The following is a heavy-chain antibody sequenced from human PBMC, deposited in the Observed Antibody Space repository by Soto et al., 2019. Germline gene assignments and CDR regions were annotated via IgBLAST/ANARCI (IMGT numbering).Heavy chain of an antibody. Sequence: PSETLSLTCAVYGGSFSGYYWSWIRQPPGTGLEWIGEINHSGSTNYNPSLKSRVTISVDTSKNQFSLKLSSVTAADTAVYYCARRWGYSYGRYYFDYWGQGTLVTVSS. J-gene: IGHJ4*02. CDR2: INHSGST. D-gene: IGHD5-18*01. V-gene: IGHV4-34*01. CDR3: ARRWGYSYGRYYFDY. CDR1: GGSFSGYY.